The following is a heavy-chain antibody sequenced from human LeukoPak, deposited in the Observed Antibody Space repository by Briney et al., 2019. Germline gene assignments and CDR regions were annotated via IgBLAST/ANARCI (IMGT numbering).Heavy chain of an antibody. CDR3: AKVPRRLEAFDY. CDR1: GFTFSSYG. CDR2: ISGGGGST. Sequence: GGSLRLSCAASGFTFSSYGMSWVRQAPGQGLEWVSGISGGGGSTYYADSVKGRFTISRDNSKNTLYLQMNSLRAEDTAVYYCAKVPRRLEAFDYWGQGTLVTVSS. D-gene: IGHD3-3*01. V-gene: IGHV3-23*01. J-gene: IGHJ4*02.